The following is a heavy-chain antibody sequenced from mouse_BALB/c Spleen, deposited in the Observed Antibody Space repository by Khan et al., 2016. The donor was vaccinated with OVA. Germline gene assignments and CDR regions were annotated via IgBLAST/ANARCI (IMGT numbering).Heavy chain of an antibody. V-gene: IGHV3-2*02. CDR3: GEGVRLTY. J-gene: IGHJ3*01. Sequence: VQLKESGPGLVKPSQSLSLTCTVTGYSITSDPAWNWIRQFPGNKLEWMGYINYSGSTSYNPFLKSRISITRDTSKNQFFLQLNSVTTEDTATDFCGEGVRLTYWGQGTLVTVSA. CDR1: GYSITSDPA. CDR2: INYSGST.